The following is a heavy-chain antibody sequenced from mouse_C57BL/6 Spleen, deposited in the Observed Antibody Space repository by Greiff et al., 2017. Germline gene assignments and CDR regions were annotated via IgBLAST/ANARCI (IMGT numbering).Heavy chain of an antibody. CDR2: IDPEDGDT. J-gene: IGHJ1*03. D-gene: IGHD1-1*01. V-gene: IGHV14-1*01. Sequence: EVQLQQSGAELVRPGASVKLSCTASGFNIKDYYMHWVKQRPEQGLEWIGRIDPEDGDTEYAPKFQGKATMTADTSSNTAYLQLSSLTSEDTAVYYCTTQEDYYGISLNWYFDVWGTGTTVTVSS. CDR3: TTQEDYYGISLNWYFDV. CDR1: GFNIKDYY.